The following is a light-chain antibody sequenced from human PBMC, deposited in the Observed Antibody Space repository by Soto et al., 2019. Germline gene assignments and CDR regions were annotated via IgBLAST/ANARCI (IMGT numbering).Light chain of an antibody. CDR3: QHRSNWPPWT. J-gene: IGKJ1*01. CDR2: DAS. V-gene: IGKV3-11*01. CDR1: QSVSSH. Sequence: EVVLTQSPATLSLSPGERATLSCRDSQSVSSHLAWYQQKPGQAPRLLIYDASNRATGIPARFSGSGSGADFTLTISSLEPEDFAFYYCQHRSNWPPWTFGQGTKVEIK.